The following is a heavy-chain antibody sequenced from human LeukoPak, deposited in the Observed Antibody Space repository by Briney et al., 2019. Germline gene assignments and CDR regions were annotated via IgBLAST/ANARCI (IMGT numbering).Heavy chain of an antibody. CDR3: ASSYYDSSGYYYS. CDR1: GGSISSSNW. J-gene: IGHJ4*02. CDR2: IYHSGST. V-gene: IGHV4-4*02. Sequence: SETLSLTCAVSGGSISSSNWWSWVRQPPGKGLEWIGEIYHSGSTNYNPSLKSRVTISVDKSKNQFSLKLSSVTAADTAVYYCASSYYDSSGYYYSWGQGTLVTVSS. D-gene: IGHD3-22*01.